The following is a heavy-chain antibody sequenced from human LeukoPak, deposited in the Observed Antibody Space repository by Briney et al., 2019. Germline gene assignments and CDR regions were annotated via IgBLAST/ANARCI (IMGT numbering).Heavy chain of an antibody. V-gene: IGHV1-46*01. D-gene: IGHD6-19*01. CDR1: GYTVTSYY. Sequence: ASGKVSGKASGYTVTSYYMHWVRQAPGQGLEWRGIINPSGGSTSYAQKFQGRVTMTRDMSTSTVYMELSSLRSEDTAVYYCARADSEWLIEWGFDSWGQGTLVTVSS. CDR2: INPSGGST. J-gene: IGHJ4*02. CDR3: ARADSEWLIEWGFDS.